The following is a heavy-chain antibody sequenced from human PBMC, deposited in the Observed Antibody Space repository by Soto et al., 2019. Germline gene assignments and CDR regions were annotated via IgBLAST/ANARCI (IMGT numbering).Heavy chain of an antibody. CDR3: ARADPAASVGY. V-gene: IGHV4-59*01. Sequence: SETLSLTCTVSVGSMIAYYWTWLRQPPGKGLEWIGYISYSGSTYYNPSLKSRVTISADTSKNQFSLKLSSVIAADTAVYYCARADPAASVGYWGQGTLVTVSS. CDR1: VGSMIAYY. D-gene: IGHD2-2*01. J-gene: IGHJ4*02. CDR2: ISYSGST.